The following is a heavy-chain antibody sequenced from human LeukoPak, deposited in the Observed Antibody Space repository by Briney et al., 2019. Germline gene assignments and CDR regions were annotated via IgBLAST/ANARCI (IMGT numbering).Heavy chain of an antibody. CDR3: ASSLAVAGTSWFDP. Sequence: SETLSLTCTVSGGPISSYYWSWIRQPAGKGLEWIGRIYTSGSTNYNPSLKSRVTMSVDTSKNQFSLKLSSVTAADTAVYYCASSLAVAGTSWFDPWGQGTLVTVSS. CDR1: GGPISSYY. V-gene: IGHV4-4*07. CDR2: IYTSGST. J-gene: IGHJ5*02. D-gene: IGHD6-19*01.